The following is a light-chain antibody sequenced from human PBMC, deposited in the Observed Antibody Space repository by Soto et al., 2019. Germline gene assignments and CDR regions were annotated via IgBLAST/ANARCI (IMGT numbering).Light chain of an antibody. V-gene: IGKV3-15*01. CDR1: QSVRNN. CDR3: QHYNNWPPWT. J-gene: IGKJ1*01. CDR2: AAS. Sequence: ETVMTQSPATLSVSPGERATLSCRASQSVRNNLAWYQQKPGQAPRLLIYAASTRATGIPARFSGSGSGTEFTLTISSLQSEDFAVYYCQHYNNWPPWTF.